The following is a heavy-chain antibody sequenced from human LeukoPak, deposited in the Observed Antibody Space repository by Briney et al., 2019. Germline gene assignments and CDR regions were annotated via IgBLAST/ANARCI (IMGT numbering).Heavy chain of an antibody. CDR1: GFTFSNYA. CDR3: AKESEYTIGWTFDY. V-gene: IGHV3-23*01. J-gene: IGHJ4*02. Sequence: PGGSLRLSCAASGFTFSNYAMSWVRQAPGKGLEWVSGISGSGGRINYADSVKGRFSISRDNSKNTLYLQMNSLRAEDTAVYYCAKESEYTIGWTFDYWGQGALVTVSS. CDR2: ISGSGGRI. D-gene: IGHD6-19*01.